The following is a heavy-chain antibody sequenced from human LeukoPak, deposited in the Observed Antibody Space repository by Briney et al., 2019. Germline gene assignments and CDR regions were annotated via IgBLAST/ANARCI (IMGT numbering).Heavy chain of an antibody. V-gene: IGHV4-34*01. CDR3: AREGSSAYYPVDY. J-gene: IGHJ4*02. CDR2: INHSGST. D-gene: IGHD3-22*01. Sequence: SETLSLTCAVYGGSFSGYYWSWIRQPPGKGLEWIGEINHSGSTNYNPSLKSRVTISVDTSKNQFSLKLTSVTAADTAVYYCAREGSSAYYPVDYWGQGTLVTVSS. CDR1: GGSFSGYY.